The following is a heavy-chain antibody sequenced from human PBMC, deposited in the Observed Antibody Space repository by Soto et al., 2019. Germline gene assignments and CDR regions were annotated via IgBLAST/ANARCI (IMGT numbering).Heavy chain of an antibody. CDR1: GFTVSSNY. D-gene: IGHD5-12*01. V-gene: IGHV3-66*01. Sequence: EVQLVESGGGLVQPGGSLRLSCAASGFTVSSNYMSWVRQAPGKGLEWVSVIYSGGSTYYADSVKGRFTISRDNSKNTLYLQMNSLRAEDTAVYYCARGSGYDSDPTIDYWGQGTLVTVSS. CDR2: IYSGGST. J-gene: IGHJ4*02. CDR3: ARGSGYDSDPTIDY.